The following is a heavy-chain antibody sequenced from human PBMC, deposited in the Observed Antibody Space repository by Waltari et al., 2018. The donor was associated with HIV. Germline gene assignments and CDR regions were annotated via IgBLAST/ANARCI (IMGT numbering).Heavy chain of an antibody. CDR1: GYTFTGYY. V-gene: IGHV1-2*02. CDR2: INPNSGGT. J-gene: IGHJ4*02. Sequence: QVQLVQSGAEVKKPGASVKVSCKASGYTFTGYYMHWVRQAPGQGLEWMGWINPNSGGTNYAQKFQGRVTMTRDTSISTAYMELSRLRSDDTAVYYCARDRYCSSTSCYLYDYWGQGTLVTVSS. CDR3: ARDRYCSSTSCYLYDY. D-gene: IGHD2-2*01.